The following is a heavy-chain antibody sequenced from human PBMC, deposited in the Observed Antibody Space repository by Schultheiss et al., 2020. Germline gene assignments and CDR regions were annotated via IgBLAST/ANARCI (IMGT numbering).Heavy chain of an antibody. CDR2: INAGNGNT. CDR3: ARGRWLQLGYYMDV. D-gene: IGHD5-24*01. J-gene: IGHJ6*03. Sequence: ASVKVSCKASGYTFTSYAMHWVRQAPGQRLEWMGWINAGNGNTKYSQKFQGGVTITRDTSASTAYMELSSLRSEDTAVYYCARGRWLQLGYYMDVWGKGTTVTVSS. V-gene: IGHV1-3*01. CDR1: GYTFTSYA.